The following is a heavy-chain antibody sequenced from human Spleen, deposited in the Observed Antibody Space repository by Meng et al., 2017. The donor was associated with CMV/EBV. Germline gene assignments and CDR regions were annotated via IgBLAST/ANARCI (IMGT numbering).Heavy chain of an antibody. CDR3: ARVGIPYYFDY. D-gene: IGHD2-2*02. CDR1: GGSISSSSYY. Sequence: SETLSLTCTVSGGSISSSSYYWGWIRQPPGKGLEWIGSIYYSGSTYYNPSLKSRVTISVDTSKNQFSLKLISVTAADTAVYYCARVGIPYYFDYWGQGTLVTVSS. CDR2: IYYSGST. J-gene: IGHJ4*02. V-gene: IGHV4-39*07.